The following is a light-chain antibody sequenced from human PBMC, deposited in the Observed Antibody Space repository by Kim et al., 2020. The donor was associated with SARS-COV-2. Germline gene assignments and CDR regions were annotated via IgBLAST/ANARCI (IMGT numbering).Light chain of an antibody. CDR3: QSSDATNGV. J-gene: IGLJ3*02. V-gene: IGLV6-57*03. CDR2: EDD. CDR1: SGRIANNY. Sequence: GKTATISCTRSSGRIANNYVQWYQQRPGSAPTTVIYEDDRRPSGVPDRFSGSIDRSSNSASLTISGLKTEDEAVYYCQSSDATNGVFGGGTQLTVL.